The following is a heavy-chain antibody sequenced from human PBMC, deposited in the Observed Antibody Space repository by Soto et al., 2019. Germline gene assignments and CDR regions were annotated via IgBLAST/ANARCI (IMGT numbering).Heavy chain of an antibody. J-gene: IGHJ4*02. V-gene: IGHV3-30-3*01. Sequence: PGGSLRLSCAASGFTFSSYAMHWVRQAPGKGLEWVAVISYDGSNKYYADSVKGRFTISRDNSKNTLYLQMNSLRAEDTAVYYCARDGRSYYYDSSGYPDYWGQGTLVTVSS. CDR2: ISYDGSNK. CDR1: GFTFSSYA. D-gene: IGHD3-22*01. CDR3: ARDGRSYYYDSSGYPDY.